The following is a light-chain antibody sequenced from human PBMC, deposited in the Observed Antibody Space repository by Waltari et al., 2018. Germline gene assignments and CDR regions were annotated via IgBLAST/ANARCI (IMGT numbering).Light chain of an antibody. J-gene: IGKJ1*01. V-gene: IGKV1-39*01. CDR2: AAS. CDR3: QQYYRPPWT. CDR1: QSISSY. Sequence: DIQMTQSPSSLSASVGDRVTITCRASQSISSYLNWYQQKPGKAPKILIYAASSLQSGVPSRFSGSGSGTDFTLTISSLQTEDFATYYCQQYYRPPWTFGQGTKVDIK.